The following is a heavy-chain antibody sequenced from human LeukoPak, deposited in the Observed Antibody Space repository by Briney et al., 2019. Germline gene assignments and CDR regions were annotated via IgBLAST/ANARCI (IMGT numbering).Heavy chain of an antibody. CDR2: IWYDGSNK. V-gene: IGHV3-30*02. D-gene: IGHD3-22*01. J-gene: IGHJ3*02. Sequence: GGSLRLSCAASGFTFSSYGMHWVRQAPGKGLEWVAVIWYDGSNKYYADSVKGRFTISRDNSKNTLYLQMNSLRAEDTDVYYCAKDYDSSGWAAFDIWGQGTMVTVSS. CDR1: GFTFSSYG. CDR3: AKDYDSSGWAAFDI.